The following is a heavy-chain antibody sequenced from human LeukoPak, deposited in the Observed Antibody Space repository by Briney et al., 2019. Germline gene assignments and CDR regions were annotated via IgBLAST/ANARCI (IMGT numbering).Heavy chain of an antibody. J-gene: IGHJ1*01. D-gene: IGHD2-15*01. CDR2: INPNSGGT. CDR1: GYTFTGYY. Sequence: ASVKVSCKASGYTFTGYYMHWLRQAPGQGLEWMGWINPNSGGTNYAQKFQGRVTMTRDTSISTAYMELSRLRSDDTAVYYCARVPRGYCSGGSCYTPGYFQHWGQGPLVTVSS. CDR3: ARVPRGYCSGGSCYTPGYFQH. V-gene: IGHV1-2*02.